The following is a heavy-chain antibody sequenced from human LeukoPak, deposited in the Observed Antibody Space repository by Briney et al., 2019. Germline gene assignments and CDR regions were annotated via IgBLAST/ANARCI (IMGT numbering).Heavy chain of an antibody. V-gene: IGHV3-48*01. D-gene: IGHD2-15*01. J-gene: IGHJ5*02. CDR2: ISSGSTTI. Sequence: PGGSLRLSCAASGFTFTSYSMNWVRQAPGKGLEWVSYISSGSTTIYYADSVKGRFTISRDNAKNSLYLQMNSLRAEDTAVYYCARDKSVVVVDNWFDPWGQGTLVTVSS. CDR1: GFTFTSYS. CDR3: ARDKSVVVVDNWFDP.